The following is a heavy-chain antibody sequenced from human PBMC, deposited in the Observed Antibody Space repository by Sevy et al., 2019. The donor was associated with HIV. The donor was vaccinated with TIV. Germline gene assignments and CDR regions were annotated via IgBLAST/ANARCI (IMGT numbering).Heavy chain of an antibody. V-gene: IGHV3-7*01. Sequence: LSLTCVASGFSFSTYWMTWVRQAPGKGLEWVATMNQDGTERDYVDSVKGRFTISRDNTKTSLFLQMNSLSAEDTGVYYCVREGLGGFSYSLDCWGQGTLVTVSS. CDR3: VREGLGGFSYSLDC. CDR2: MNQDGTER. J-gene: IGHJ4*02. CDR1: GFSFSTYW. D-gene: IGHD3-16*01.